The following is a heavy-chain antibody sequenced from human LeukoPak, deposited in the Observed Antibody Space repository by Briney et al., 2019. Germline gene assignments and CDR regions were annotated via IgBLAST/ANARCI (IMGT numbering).Heavy chain of an antibody. CDR2: IYSGGST. D-gene: IGHD2-15*01. V-gene: IGHV3-66*01. Sequence: GGSLRLSCAATGLSVSSNFMSWVRQAPGKGLEWVSVIYSGGSTYYADSVKGRFTISRDNSKNTLYLQMNSLRAEDTAVYYCARVWGVAATFDYWGQGTLVTVSS. CDR3: ARVWGVAATFDY. J-gene: IGHJ4*02. CDR1: GLSVSSNF.